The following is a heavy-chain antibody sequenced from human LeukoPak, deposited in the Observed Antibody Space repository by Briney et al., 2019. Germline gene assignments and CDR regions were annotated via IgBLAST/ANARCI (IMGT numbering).Heavy chain of an antibody. CDR3: ARDGGLEQQLLRYSDL. V-gene: IGHV4-4*02. CDR1: GGSISSPNW. CDR2: IYHSGTT. Sequence: SETLSLTCAVSGGSISSPNWWRWVRQPPGKGLEWIGEIYHSGTTNYNPSLKSRVTISVDKSKNQLLLKLSSVTAADTAVYYCARDGGLEQQLLRYSDLWGRGTLVTVSS. J-gene: IGHJ2*01. D-gene: IGHD6-13*01.